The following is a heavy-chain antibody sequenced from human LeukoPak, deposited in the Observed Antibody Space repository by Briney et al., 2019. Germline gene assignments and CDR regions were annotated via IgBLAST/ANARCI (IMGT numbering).Heavy chain of an antibody. V-gene: IGHV4-59*01. CDR1: GGSISHYY. J-gene: IGHJ4*02. CDR2: IYYSGTT. CDR3: ARGAYYDSSGYPAGHFDY. D-gene: IGHD3-22*01. Sequence: SETLSLTSTVSGGSISHYYWSWIRQPPGKGLEWIGYIYYSGTTNYNPSLKSRVTISVDTSKNQFSLKLSSVTPADTAVYYCARGAYYDSSGYPAGHFDYWGQGTLVTVSS.